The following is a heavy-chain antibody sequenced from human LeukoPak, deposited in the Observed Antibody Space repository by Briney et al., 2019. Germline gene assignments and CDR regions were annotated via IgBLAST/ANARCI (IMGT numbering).Heavy chain of an antibody. Sequence: SETLSLTCTVSGGPISSSDYYWGWIRQPPGKGLEWIGSIYYGGSTYYNPSLKSRVTISVDTSMNQFSLKLSFVTTADTAVYYCARALGYCSGGSCTRGYNWFDPWGQGTLVTVPS. V-gene: IGHV4-39*01. CDR1: GGPISSSDYY. CDR3: ARALGYCSGGSCTRGYNWFDP. D-gene: IGHD2-15*01. J-gene: IGHJ5*02. CDR2: IYYGGST.